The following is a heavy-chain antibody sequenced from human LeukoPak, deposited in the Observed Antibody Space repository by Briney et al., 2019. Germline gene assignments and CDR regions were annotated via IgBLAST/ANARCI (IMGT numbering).Heavy chain of an antibody. CDR3: ARGGAQWLVTSRALDY. CDR2: IKQDGSEK. CDR1: GFTFSNYW. V-gene: IGHV3-7*01. J-gene: IGHJ4*02. Sequence: GGSLRLSCAASGFTFSNYWMSWVRQAPGKGLEWVANIKQDGSEKYYVDSVKGRFTISRDNAKNSLYLQMNSLRAEDTAVYYCARGGAQWLVTSRALDYWGQGTLVTVSS. D-gene: IGHD6-19*01.